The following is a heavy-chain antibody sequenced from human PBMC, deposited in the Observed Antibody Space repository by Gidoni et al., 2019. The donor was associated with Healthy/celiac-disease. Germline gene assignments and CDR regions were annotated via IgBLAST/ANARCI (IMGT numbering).Heavy chain of an antibody. J-gene: IGHJ4*02. CDR3: AKDSVLLKTYYYDSSGYPV. D-gene: IGHD3-22*01. CDR1: GFTFSRYA. CDR2: ISGSGGST. Sequence: EVQRLESGGGLVQPGGSLRLSCAAFGFTFSRYAMSWVRQAPGKGLEWVSAISGSGGSTYYADSVKGRFTISRDNSKDTLYLQMNSLRAEDTTVYYCAKDSVLLKTYYYDSSGYPVWGQGTLVTVSS. V-gene: IGHV3-23*01.